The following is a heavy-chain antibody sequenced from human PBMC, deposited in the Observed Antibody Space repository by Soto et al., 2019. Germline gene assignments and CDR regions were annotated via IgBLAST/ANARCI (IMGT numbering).Heavy chain of an antibody. V-gene: IGHV3-23*01. CDR1: GFTFSSYA. CDR2: ISGSGGTT. CDR3: AKFFVATGESSGWLWSCHY. Sequence: EVHLLESGGGLVQPGESLRLSCAASGFTFSSYAMSWVRQAPGKGLEWVSAISGSGGTTYYADSVQGRFTISRDSSKNTLFLQMYSLRAEDTGKYYCAKFFVATGESSGWLWSCHYWGQGTLVTVSS. J-gene: IGHJ4*02. D-gene: IGHD6-25*01.